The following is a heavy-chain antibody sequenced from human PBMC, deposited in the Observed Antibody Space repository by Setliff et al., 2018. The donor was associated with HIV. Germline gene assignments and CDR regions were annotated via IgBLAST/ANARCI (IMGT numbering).Heavy chain of an antibody. CDR3: ATSSSWSTFDS. D-gene: IGHD6-19*01. J-gene: IGHJ4*02. V-gene: IGHV4-39*01. CDR1: GGPISSYY. Sequence: PSETLSLTCTVSGGPISSYYWGWIRQPPGKGLEWIGSVYSSGSTYYNPSLKSRVTISVDTSKNQFSLKLTSVTAADTAVYYCATSSSWSTFDSWGQGTLVTVSS. CDR2: VYSSGST.